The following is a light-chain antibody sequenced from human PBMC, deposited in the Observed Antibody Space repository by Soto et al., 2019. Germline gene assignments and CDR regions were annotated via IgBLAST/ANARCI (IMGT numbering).Light chain of an antibody. CDR2: EVD. Sequence: QSVLAQPASVSGSPGQSTIISCTGTSSDVGGYNYVSWYQQHPGKATKFLIYEVDNRASGVSDRFSGSKSDNTASLTISGLQAEDEADYYCSSYTSSNTLVFGTGTKLTVL. V-gene: IGLV2-14*01. J-gene: IGLJ1*01. CDR1: SSDVGGYNY. CDR3: SSYTSSNTLV.